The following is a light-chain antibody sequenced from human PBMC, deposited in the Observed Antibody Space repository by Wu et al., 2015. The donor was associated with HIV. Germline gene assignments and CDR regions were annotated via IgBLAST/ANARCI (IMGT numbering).Light chain of an antibody. CDR3: QQYGNSPTWT. CDR2: GTS. V-gene: IGKV3-20*01. J-gene: IGKJ1*01. CDR1: QSISRSY. Sequence: EIVLTQSPDTLSLSPGERATLSCRTSQSISRSYLAWYQQKPGQAPRLLIHGTSIRATGIPDRFSGSGSGTDFTVTISSLEPEDFAVYYCQQYGNSPTWTFGQGTKVEIK.